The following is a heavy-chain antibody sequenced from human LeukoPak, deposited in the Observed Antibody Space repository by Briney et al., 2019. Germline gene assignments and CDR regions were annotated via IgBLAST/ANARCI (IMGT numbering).Heavy chain of an antibody. D-gene: IGHD3-3*01. V-gene: IGHV6-1*01. CDR3: ARGLGITREHPENNWSDP. CDR1: GDSVSSNSAS. CDR2: TYYRSKWYN. J-gene: IGHJ5*02. Sequence: SQTLSLTCDISGDSVSSNSASWNWIRQSPSSGLEWLGRTYYRSKWYNDYAVSVKSRITINPDTSKNQFSLKLSSVTAADTAVYYCARGLGITREHPENNWSDPWGQGTLVTVSS.